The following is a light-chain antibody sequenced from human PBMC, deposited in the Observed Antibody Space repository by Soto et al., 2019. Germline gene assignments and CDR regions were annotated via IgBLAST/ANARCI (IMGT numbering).Light chain of an antibody. CDR3: QQSYNTPIT. Sequence: EIVMTQSPATLSVSPGERATLSCRASQSISSNLAWYQQKPGQAPRLLIYGASTRATGIPARFTGGGSGTHFTLTISGLQPEDFATYFCQQSYNTPITFGQGTRLEIK. CDR1: QSISSN. V-gene: IGKV3-15*01. CDR2: GAS. J-gene: IGKJ5*01.